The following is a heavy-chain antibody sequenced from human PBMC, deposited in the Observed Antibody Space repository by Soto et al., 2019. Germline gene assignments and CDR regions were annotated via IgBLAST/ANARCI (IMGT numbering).Heavy chain of an antibody. V-gene: IGHV4-4*07. J-gene: IGHJ4*02. Sequence: SETLSLTCTVSGGSINTFYWSWVRQPAGKGLEWIGRIFSSGSTSFNPSLESRVAMSVDTSKNHFSLNLSSLTAADMAVYYCAREGSYSAYNFAHGIQLWSFDFWGQGALVTVSS. D-gene: IGHD5-12*01. CDR2: IFSSGST. CDR1: GGSINTFY. CDR3: AREGSYSAYNFAHGIQLWSFDF.